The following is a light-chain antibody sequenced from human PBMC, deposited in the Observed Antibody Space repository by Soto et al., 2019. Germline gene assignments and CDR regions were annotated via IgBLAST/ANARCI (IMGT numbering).Light chain of an antibody. CDR2: EVS. CDR1: SSDVGGYNY. V-gene: IGLV2-14*01. Sequence: QSVLTQPASVSGSPGQSITISCTGTSSDVGGYNYVSWYQQHPGKAPKLMIYEVSNRPSGVSNRFSGSKSGNTASLTISGLQAEDEDDYYCSSYTSSSTLVFGTGTKSPS. J-gene: IGLJ1*01. CDR3: SSYTSSSTLV.